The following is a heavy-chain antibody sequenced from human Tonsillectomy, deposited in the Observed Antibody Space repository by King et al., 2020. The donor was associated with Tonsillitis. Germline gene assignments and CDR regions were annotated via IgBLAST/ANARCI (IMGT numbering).Heavy chain of an antibody. CDR2: INHSGST. Sequence: VQLQQWGAGLLKPSETLSLTCAVYGGTFSGYYWSWIRQPPGKGLEWIGEINHSGSTNYNPSLKSRVTISVDTSKNQFSLKLSSVTAAGTAVYYCARIVYTSDWPAWGHGTLVTVSS. V-gene: IGHV4-34*01. CDR1: GGTFSGYY. D-gene: IGHD6-19*01. J-gene: IGHJ5*01. CDR3: ARIVYTSDWPA.